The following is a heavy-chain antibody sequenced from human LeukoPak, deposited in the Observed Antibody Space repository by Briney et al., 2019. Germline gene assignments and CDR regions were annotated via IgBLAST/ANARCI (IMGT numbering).Heavy chain of an antibody. D-gene: IGHD3-10*01. Sequence: GGSVRLSCAASGFTFSSYSMHWVRQAPGKGLEWVSYISSSSSTKHYAHTVKGRFTISRDTANNALYMQLNSLRADDTAVCYCARDLSGIYGAGNLDYWGQGTLVTVSS. CDR2: ISSSSSTK. CDR1: GFTFSSYS. V-gene: IGHV3-48*04. J-gene: IGHJ4*02. CDR3: ARDLSGIYGAGNLDY.